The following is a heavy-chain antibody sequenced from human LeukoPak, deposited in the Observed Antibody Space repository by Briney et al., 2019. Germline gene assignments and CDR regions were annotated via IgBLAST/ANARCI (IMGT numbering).Heavy chain of an antibody. D-gene: IGHD5-24*01. CDR3: ARDRRDGYNFGGWGGESAYNWFDP. CDR2: IDYSGGT. CDR1: GDSISNFY. V-gene: IGHV4-59*01. J-gene: IGHJ5*02. Sequence: PSETLSLTCSVSGDSISNFYWSWIRQPPGKGLEWIGYIDYSGGTSYNPSLKSRVTISIDTSKNQFSLRLNSVTAADTAVYYCARDRRDGYNFGGWGGESAYNWFDPWGQGTLVTVSS.